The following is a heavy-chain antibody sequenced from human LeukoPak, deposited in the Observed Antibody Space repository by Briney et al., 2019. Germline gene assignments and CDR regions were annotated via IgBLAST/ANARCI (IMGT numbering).Heavy chain of an antibody. V-gene: IGHV4-28*05. CDR1: GYSISSSNW. J-gene: IGHJ6*02. Sequence: NPSETLSLTCAVSGYSISSSNWWGWIRQPPGKGLEWIGYIYYSGSIYYNPSLKSRVTMSVDTSKNQFSLKLSSVTAVDTAVYYCARTMSSSHTVYGMDVWGQGTTVTVSS. CDR2: IYYSGSI. D-gene: IGHD2-2*02. CDR3: ARTMSSSHTVYGMDV.